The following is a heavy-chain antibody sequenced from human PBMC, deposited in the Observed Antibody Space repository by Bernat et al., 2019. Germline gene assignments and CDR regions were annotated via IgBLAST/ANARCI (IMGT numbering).Heavy chain of an antibody. V-gene: IGHV3-23*01. J-gene: IGHJ4*02. Sequence: EVQLLESGGGLVQPGGSLRLSCAASGFTFSSYAMSLVRQAPGKGLEWVSAISGSGGSTYYADSVKGRFTISRDNSKNTLYLQMNSLRAEDTAVYYCAKDEYCGGDCYYYFDYWGQGTLVTVSS. CDR2: ISGSGGST. D-gene: IGHD2-21*02. CDR1: GFTFSSYA. CDR3: AKDEYCGGDCYYYFDY.